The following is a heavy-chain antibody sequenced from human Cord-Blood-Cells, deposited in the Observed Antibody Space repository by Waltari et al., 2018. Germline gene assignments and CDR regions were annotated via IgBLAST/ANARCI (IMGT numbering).Heavy chain of an antibody. CDR2: ISWNSGRI. D-gene: IGHD6-13*01. CDR3: ATSLGDESSSWYFDY. Sequence: EVQLVESGGGLVQPGRSLRLSCAASGFTFDDYAMHWVRHAAGKGLEWVSGISWNSGRIGYADSVKGRFTISRDNAKNSLYLQMNSLRAEDTALYYCATSLGDESSSWYFDYWGQGTLVTVSS. CDR1: GFTFDDYA. J-gene: IGHJ4*02. V-gene: IGHV3-9*01.